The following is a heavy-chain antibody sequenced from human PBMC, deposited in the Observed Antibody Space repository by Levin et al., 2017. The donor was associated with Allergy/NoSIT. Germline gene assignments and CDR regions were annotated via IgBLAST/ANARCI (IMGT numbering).Heavy chain of an antibody. CDR2: INPSGGST. J-gene: IGHJ3*02. Sequence: ASVKVSCKASGYTFTSYYMHWVRQAPGQGLEWMGIINPSGGSTSYAQKFQGRVTMTRDTSTSTVYMELSSLRSEDTAVYYCAGTGSGWYYAFDIWGQGTMVTVSS. D-gene: IGHD6-19*01. CDR3: AGTGSGWYYAFDI. V-gene: IGHV1-46*01. CDR1: GYTFTSYY.